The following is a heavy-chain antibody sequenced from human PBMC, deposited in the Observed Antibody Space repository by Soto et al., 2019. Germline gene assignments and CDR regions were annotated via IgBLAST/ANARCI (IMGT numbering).Heavy chain of an antibody. D-gene: IGHD3-10*01. CDR3: ARLEGYMVRGVIIVDWLDS. CDR2: INHSGST. V-gene: IGHV4-34*01. J-gene: IGHJ5*01. CDR1: GGSFSGYY. Sequence: PSETLSLTCAVYGGSFSGYYWNWIRQPPGKGLEWIGEINHSGSTDYNPSLKSRVTISVDTSKNQFSLKLSSVTAADTAVYYCARLEGYMVRGVIIVDWLDSWGQGTLVTVSS.